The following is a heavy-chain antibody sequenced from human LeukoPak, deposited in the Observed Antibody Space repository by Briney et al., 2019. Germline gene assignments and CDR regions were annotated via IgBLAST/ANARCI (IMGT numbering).Heavy chain of an antibody. V-gene: IGHV3-23*01. Sequence: TGGSLRLSCAASGVAASGFTFSSYVMSWVRQAPGRGLEWVSVISGSATSTYYADSVKGRFTISRDNSKKTLYLQMNSLRAEDTAVYYCAKEVTMIPNYYYGMDVWGQGTTVTVSS. D-gene: IGHD3-22*01. J-gene: IGHJ6*02. CDR1: GFTFSSYV. CDR2: ISGSATST. CDR3: AKEVTMIPNYYYGMDV.